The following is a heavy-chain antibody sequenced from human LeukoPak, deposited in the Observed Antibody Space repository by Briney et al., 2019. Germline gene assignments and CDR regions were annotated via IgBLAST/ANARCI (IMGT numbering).Heavy chain of an antibody. CDR1: GFTFSRYD. CDR3: AKGIDGFPHSLDY. D-gene: IGHD2-2*03. V-gene: IGHV3-13*01. Sequence: GGSLRLSCAASGFTFSRYDMHWVRQATGKGLEWVSAIGTAGDTYYPGSVKGRFTISRENAKNSLCLQMNSLRAEDTAVYYCAKGIDGFPHSLDYWGQGTLVTVSS. J-gene: IGHJ4*02. CDR2: IGTAGDT.